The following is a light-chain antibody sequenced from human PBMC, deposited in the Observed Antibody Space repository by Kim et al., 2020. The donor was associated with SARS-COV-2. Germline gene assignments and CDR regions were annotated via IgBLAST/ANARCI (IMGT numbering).Light chain of an antibody. V-gene: IGKV3-20*01. CDR1: QSVGSNY. CDR3: QQYGNSPRT. Sequence: EIVLTQSPGTLSLSPGERVTLSCRASQSVGSNYLAWFHQKSGQAPRLLIYGASSRATGIPDRFSGSGSGTDSSLTISRLEPEDFAVYFCQQYGNSPRTFGQGTKLEI. J-gene: IGKJ2*01. CDR2: GAS.